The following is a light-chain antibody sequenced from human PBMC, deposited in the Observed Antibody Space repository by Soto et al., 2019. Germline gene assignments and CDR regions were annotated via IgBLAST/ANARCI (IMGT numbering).Light chain of an antibody. Sequence: ETVLTQSPGTLSLSPGERASLSCRASQSISGRYLAWYQQKPGQAPRLLIYNTSTRATGIPDRFSGSGSGTDFTLSISGLEPEDFAVYYCQHYGGSFIFGPGTKVDFK. CDR3: QHYGGSFI. CDR1: QSISGRY. J-gene: IGKJ3*01. V-gene: IGKV3-20*01. CDR2: NTS.